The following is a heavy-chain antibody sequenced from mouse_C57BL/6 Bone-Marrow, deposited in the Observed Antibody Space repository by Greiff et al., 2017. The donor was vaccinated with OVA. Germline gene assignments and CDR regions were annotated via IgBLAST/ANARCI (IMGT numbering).Heavy chain of an antibody. D-gene: IGHD2-4*01. CDR2: IDPEDGET. J-gene: IGHJ4*01. CDR1: GFHIQDYY. Sequence: VQLQQSGAELVKPGASVKLSCTASGFHIQDYYMHWVKQRTEQGLEWIGRIDPEDGETKYAPKFQGKATITADTSSNTAYLQLSSLTAEDTAVYYCALYDYDGRYAMDYWGQGTSVTVSS. V-gene: IGHV14-2*01. CDR3: ALYDYDGRYAMDY.